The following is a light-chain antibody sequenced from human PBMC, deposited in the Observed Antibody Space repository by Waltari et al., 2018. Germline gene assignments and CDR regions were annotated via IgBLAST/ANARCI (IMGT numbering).Light chain of an antibody. CDR2: WAS. J-gene: IGKJ4*01. CDR3: HQDYSTPLT. Sequence: DIVMTQSPDSLAVSLGERATIHCKSSQSVLSTSNNKNYLAWYQQKPGQPPKLLIYWASTRESGVPDRFSGSGSGTDFTLTISSLQAEDVAVYYCHQDYSTPLTFGGGTKVEIK. V-gene: IGKV4-1*01. CDR1: QSVLSTSNNKNY.